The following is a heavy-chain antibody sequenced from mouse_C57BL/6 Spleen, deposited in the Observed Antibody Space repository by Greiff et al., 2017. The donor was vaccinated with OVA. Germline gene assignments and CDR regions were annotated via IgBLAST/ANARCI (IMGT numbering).Heavy chain of an antibody. D-gene: IGHD1-1*01. CDR1: GYTFTDYY. CDR3: ARGGSSYGYFDV. CDR2: INPYNGGT. V-gene: IGHV1-19*01. Sequence: VQLKQSGPVLVKPGASVKMSCKASGYTFTDYYMNWVKQSHGKSLEWIGVINPYNGGTSYNQKFKGKATLTVDKSSSTAYMELNSLTSEDSAVYYCARGGSSYGYFDVWGTGTTVTVSS. J-gene: IGHJ1*03.